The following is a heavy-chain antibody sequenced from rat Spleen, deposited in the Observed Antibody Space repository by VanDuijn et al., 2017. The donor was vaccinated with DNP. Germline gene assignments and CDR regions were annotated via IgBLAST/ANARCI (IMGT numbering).Heavy chain of an antibody. V-gene: IGHV5S14*01. J-gene: IGHJ4*01. CDR1: GFTFSNYG. CDR2: ISTGGGNT. Sequence: EVQLVESGGGLVQPGRSLKLSCAASGFTFSNYGMAWVRQTPTKGLEWVASISTGGGNTYYRDSVKGRFTISRDNAKNTQYLQMDSLRSEDKATYYCAIRGIAAISGVMDALGQVASVTVSS. D-gene: IGHD1-2*01. CDR3: AIRGIAAISGVMDA.